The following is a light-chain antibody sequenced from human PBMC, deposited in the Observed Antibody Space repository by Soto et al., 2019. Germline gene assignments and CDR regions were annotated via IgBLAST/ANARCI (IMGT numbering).Light chain of an antibody. Sequence: QSVLTQPPSVSEAPRQRVTISCSGSSSNIGNNAVNWYQQLPGKAPKLLIYYDDLLPSGVSDRFSGSKSGTSASLAISGLQSDDEADYDGAAWDGSLSGLYVLGTGSKVTVL. CDR2: YDD. CDR3: AAWDGSLSGLYV. V-gene: IGLV1-36*01. J-gene: IGLJ1*01. CDR1: SSNIGNNA.